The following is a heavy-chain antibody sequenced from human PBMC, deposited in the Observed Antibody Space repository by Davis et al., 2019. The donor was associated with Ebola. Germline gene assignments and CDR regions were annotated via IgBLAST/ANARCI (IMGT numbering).Heavy chain of an antibody. Sequence: GESLKISCVASGFTFSSHAMSWVRQTPGKGLEWVSGISDSGGSTWHADSVEGRFTISRDNSKNILYLQMNSLRDEDTAVYYCAKVPPGYCSGGSCFFYYFDYWGQGTLVTVSS. CDR2: ISDSGGST. CDR1: GFTFSSHA. J-gene: IGHJ4*02. D-gene: IGHD2-15*01. CDR3: AKVPPGYCSGGSCFFYYFDY. V-gene: IGHV3-23*01.